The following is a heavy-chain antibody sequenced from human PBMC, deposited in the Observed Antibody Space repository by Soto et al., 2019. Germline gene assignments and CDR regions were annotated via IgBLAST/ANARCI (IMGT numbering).Heavy chain of an antibody. V-gene: IGHV3-30-3*01. J-gene: IGHJ5*02. CDR3: ADQALRDNWFDP. CDR2: ISYDGSNK. D-gene: IGHD2-2*01. CDR1: GFTFSSYA. Sequence: PGGSLRLSCAASGFTFSSYAMHWVRQAPGKGLEWVAVISYDGSNKYYADSVKGRFTISRDNSKNTLYLQMNSLRAEDTAVYYCADQALRDNWFDPWGQGTRVTVSS.